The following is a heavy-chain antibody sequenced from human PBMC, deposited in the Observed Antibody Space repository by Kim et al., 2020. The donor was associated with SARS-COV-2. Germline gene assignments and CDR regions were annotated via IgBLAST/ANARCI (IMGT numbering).Heavy chain of an antibody. D-gene: IGHD6-13*01. J-gene: IGHJ4*02. CDR2: INAGNGNT. CDR3: ARTLGRSSSCLSL. CDR1: GYTFTSYA. V-gene: IGHV1-3*01. Sequence: ASVKVSCKASGYTFTSYAMHWVRQAPGQRLEWMGWINAGNGNTKYSLKFQGRVTITRDTSASTAYMELSSLRSEDTAVYYCARTLGRSSSCLSLWGQGTLVTVSS.